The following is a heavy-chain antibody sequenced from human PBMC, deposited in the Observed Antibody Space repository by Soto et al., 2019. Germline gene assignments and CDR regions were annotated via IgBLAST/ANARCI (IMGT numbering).Heavy chain of an antibody. CDR2: ISYDGSNK. J-gene: IGHJ4*02. D-gene: IGHD6-13*01. CDR3: AKEVGSSWYYFDY. Sequence: GGSLRLSCAASGFTFSSYGMHWVRQAPGKGLEWVAVISYDGSNKYYADSVKGRFTISRDNSKNTLYLQMNSLRAEDTAVYYCAKEVGSSWYYFDYWGQGTLVTVSS. V-gene: IGHV3-30*18. CDR1: GFTFSSYG.